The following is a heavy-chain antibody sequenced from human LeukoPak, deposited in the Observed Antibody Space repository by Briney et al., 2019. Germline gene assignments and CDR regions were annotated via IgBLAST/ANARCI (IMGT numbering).Heavy chain of an antibody. Sequence: PGRSLRLSCAASGFTFSSYCMHWVRQAPGKGLEWVAVISYDGSNKYYAASMKGRFTISRDNSNNTQFQLINSMTEDDTAVYYSAKGNGYCSSTSCYGMDVWGQGTNVAVCS. CDR3: AKGNGYCSSTSCYGMDV. J-gene: IGHJ6*02. CDR1: GFTFSSYC. V-gene: IGHV3-30*18. D-gene: IGHD2-2*01. CDR2: ISYDGSNK.